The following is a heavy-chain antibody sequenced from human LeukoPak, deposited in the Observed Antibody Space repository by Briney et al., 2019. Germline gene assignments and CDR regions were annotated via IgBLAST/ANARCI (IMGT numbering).Heavy chain of an antibody. V-gene: IGHV3-43*01. CDR2: ITWDGGST. Sequence: GGSLRLSCAASGFTFDKYTMHWVRQAPGKGLEWVSLITWDGGSTNYADSVKGRFTISRDNSKNSLYLQMNSLRTEDTALYYCASYGDEGYFDYWGQGTLVTVSS. D-gene: IGHD4-17*01. CDR1: GFTFDKYT. CDR3: ASYGDEGYFDY. J-gene: IGHJ4*02.